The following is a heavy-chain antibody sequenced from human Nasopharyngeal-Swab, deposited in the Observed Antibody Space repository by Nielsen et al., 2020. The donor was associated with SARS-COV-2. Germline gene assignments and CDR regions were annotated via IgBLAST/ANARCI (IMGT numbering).Heavy chain of an antibody. Sequence: GGSLRLSCAASGFTFSSYEMNWVRQAPGKGLEWVSYISSSGSTIYYADSVKGRCTISRDNAKNSLYLQMNSLRAEDTAVYYCAREERVRGVIRYYYYYGMDVWGQGTTVTVSS. D-gene: IGHD3-10*01. CDR3: AREERVRGVIRYYYYYGMDV. CDR1: GFTFSSYE. J-gene: IGHJ6*02. V-gene: IGHV3-48*03. CDR2: ISSSGSTI.